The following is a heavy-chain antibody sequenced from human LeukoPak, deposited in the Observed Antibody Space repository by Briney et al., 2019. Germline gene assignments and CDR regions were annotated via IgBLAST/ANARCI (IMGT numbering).Heavy chain of an antibody. V-gene: IGHV3-23*01. CDR1: GFTFSTYA. D-gene: IGHD3-3*01. CDR3: AKDQAFGVLPD. J-gene: IGHJ4*02. Sequence: GGSLRLSCAASGFTFSTYAMSWVRQAPGKGLEWVSVISASGGSTYYADSVKGRSTISRDNSKNTVSLQMNSLRADDTAFYYCAKDQAFGVLPDWGQGTLVTVSS. CDR2: ISASGGST.